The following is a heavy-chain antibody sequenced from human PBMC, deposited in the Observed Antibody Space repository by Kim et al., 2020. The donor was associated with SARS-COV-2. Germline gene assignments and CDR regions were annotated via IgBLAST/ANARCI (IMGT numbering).Heavy chain of an antibody. CDR2: MSYDGSNK. CDR1: GFTFSSYA. J-gene: IGHJ6*02. V-gene: IGHV3-30*04. Sequence: GGSLRLSCAASGFTFSSYAMHWVRQAPGKGLEWVAVMSYDGSNKYYADSVKGRLTISRDNSKKTLYLQMNSLRAEDTAVYYCARDEAWFGETLPSMDVWGQGTTVTVSS. CDR3: ARDEAWFGETLPSMDV. D-gene: IGHD3-10*01.